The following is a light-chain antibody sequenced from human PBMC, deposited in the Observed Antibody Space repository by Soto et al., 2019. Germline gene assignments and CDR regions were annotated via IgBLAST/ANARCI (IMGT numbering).Light chain of an antibody. CDR1: QSIGRS. V-gene: IGKV3-15*01. Sequence: EIVMTQSPATLSVSPGERVTLSCRASQSIGRSLSWYQQKPGQAPRLLIYGAFTRPTGIPARFSGSGSGTEFTLTISGRQSEDFAVYYCQQYYDWPRTFGQGTRLEIK. CDR3: QQYYDWPRT. CDR2: GAF. J-gene: IGKJ5*01.